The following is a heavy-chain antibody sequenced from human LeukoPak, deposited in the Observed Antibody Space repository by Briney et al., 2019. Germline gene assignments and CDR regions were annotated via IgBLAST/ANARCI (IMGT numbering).Heavy chain of an antibody. J-gene: IGHJ4*02. V-gene: IGHV4-59*08. CDR3: ARHRYDSSGYYSFDY. Sequence: KSSETLSLTCTVSGGSISSYYWSWIRQPPGKELEWIGYIYYSGSTNYNPSLKSRVTISVDTSKNQFSPKLSSVTAADTAVYYCARHRYDSSGYYSFDYWGQGTLVTVSS. CDR2: IYYSGST. D-gene: IGHD3-22*01. CDR1: GGSISSYY.